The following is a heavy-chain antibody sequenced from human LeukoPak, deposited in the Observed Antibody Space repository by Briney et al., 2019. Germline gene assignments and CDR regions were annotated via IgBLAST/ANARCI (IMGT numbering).Heavy chain of an antibody. CDR2: ISGSGAGT. V-gene: IGHV3-23*01. Sequence: GRSLRLSCAASGFTFSSYAMSWVRQAPGKGLEWVSAISGSGAGTFYADSVRGRFTISRDNTKNTLYLQMDSLRAEDTAIYYCAKDASIAARPAFDYWGQGTLVTVSS. D-gene: IGHD6-6*01. CDR3: AKDASIAARPAFDY. J-gene: IGHJ4*02. CDR1: GFTFSSYA.